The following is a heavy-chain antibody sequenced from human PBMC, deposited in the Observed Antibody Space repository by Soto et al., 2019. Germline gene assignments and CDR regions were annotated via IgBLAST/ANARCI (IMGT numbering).Heavy chain of an antibody. D-gene: IGHD4-17*01. Sequence: EVQLVESGGGLVQPGGSLKLSCAASGFTFSGSAMHWVRQASGKGLEWVGRIRRKDNSYAAAYAASVKGRFTISRDDSKNTAYLQMNSLKAEDTAVYYCTRLGGYGDYDYWGEGTLVTVSS. V-gene: IGHV3-73*01. J-gene: IGHJ4*02. CDR2: IRRKDNSYAA. CDR3: TRLGGYGDYDY. CDR1: GFTFSGSA.